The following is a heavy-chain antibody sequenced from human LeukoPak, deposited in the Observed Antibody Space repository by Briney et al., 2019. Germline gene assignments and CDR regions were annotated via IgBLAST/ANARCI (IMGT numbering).Heavy chain of an antibody. CDR3: ARDWYNWNDASNWFDP. Sequence: AETLSLTCTVSGGSISSYYWSWIRQPPGKGLEWSGYIYYSGSTNYNPSLKSRVTISVDTSKNQFSLKLSSVTAADTAVYYCARDWYNWNDASNWFDPWGQGTLVTVSS. CDR2: IYYSGST. CDR1: GGSISSYY. J-gene: IGHJ5*02. D-gene: IGHD1-1*01. V-gene: IGHV4-59*08.